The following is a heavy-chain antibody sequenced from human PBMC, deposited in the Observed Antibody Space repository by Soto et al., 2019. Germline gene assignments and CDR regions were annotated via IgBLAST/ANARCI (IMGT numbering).Heavy chain of an antibody. CDR2: INHSGST. Sequence: KASETLSLTCAVYGGSFSGYYWSWIRQPPGKGLEWIGEINHSGSTNYNPSLKSRVTISVDTSKNQFSLKLSSVTAADTAVYYCARGSYQPLLPYPNWFDPWGQGTLVTVS. CDR3: ARGSYQPLLPYPNWFDP. D-gene: IGHD2-2*01. CDR1: GGSFSGYY. J-gene: IGHJ5*02. V-gene: IGHV4-34*01.